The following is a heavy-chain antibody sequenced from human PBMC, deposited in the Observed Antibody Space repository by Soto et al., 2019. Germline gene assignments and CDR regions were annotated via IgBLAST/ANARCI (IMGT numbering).Heavy chain of an antibody. V-gene: IGHV4-30-2*06. CDR2: IYHTGLT. Sequence: SETLSLTCAGSGGSISNDNYSWTWIRQSPGKGLEWIGYIYHTGLTYYNPSLKSRVTISVDRSKNQFSLMLTSVTAADTAVYYCARRLGGMDVWGQGTTVTVSS. CDR3: ARRLGGMDV. J-gene: IGHJ6*02. CDR1: GGSISNDNYS. D-gene: IGHD3-9*01.